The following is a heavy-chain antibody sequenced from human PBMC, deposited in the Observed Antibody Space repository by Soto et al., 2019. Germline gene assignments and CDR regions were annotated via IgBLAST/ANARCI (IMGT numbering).Heavy chain of an antibody. V-gene: IGHV1-18*01. CDR1: GYAFTTYG. D-gene: IGHD1-1*01. CDR3: ARGRYGDY. CDR2: ISAHNGNT. Sequence: QVHLVQSGAEVKEPGASVKVSCKGSGYAFTTYGITWVRQAPGQGLEWMGWISAHNGNTNYAQKLQGRVTVTRDTSTSTPYMELRSLRSDDTAVYYCARGRYGDYWGQGALVTVSS. J-gene: IGHJ4*02.